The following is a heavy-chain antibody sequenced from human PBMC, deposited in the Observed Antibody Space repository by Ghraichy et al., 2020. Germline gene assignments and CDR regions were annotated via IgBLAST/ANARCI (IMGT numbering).Heavy chain of an antibody. CDR3: ARERGTQADRAFYYGLDV. CDR1: GDSVSSNTAT. CDR2: TYYRSRWYN. J-gene: IGHJ6*02. Sequence: SQTLSLTCGISGDSVSSNTATWNWIRQSPLRGLEWLGRTYYRSRWYNDYAPSAKSRMTINPDTSKNQFTLHLNSATPDDTAVYYCARERGTQADRAFYYGLDVWGQGTTVTVSS. D-gene: IGHD1-14*01. V-gene: IGHV6-1*01.